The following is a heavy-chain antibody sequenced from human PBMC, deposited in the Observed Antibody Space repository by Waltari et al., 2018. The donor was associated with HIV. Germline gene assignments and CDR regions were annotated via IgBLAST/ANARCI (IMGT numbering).Heavy chain of an antibody. CDR3: ARAAYGDYNSFDY. V-gene: IGHV3-33*01. D-gene: IGHD4-17*01. Sequence: QVQLVESGGGVVQPGRSLRLYCAAAGFTFNNYGMHWVRQAPGKGLEWVAVIWYDGSNKYYADSVKGRFTISRDNSKNTVYLQMNSLRAEDTAVYYCARAAYGDYNSFDYWGQGTLATVSS. CDR2: IWYDGSNK. J-gene: IGHJ4*02. CDR1: GFTFNNYG.